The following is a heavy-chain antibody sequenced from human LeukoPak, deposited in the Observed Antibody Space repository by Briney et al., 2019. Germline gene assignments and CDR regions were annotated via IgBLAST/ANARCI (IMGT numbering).Heavy chain of an antibody. D-gene: IGHD4-23*01. CDR2: MNPNSGNT. V-gene: IGHV1-8*01. Sequence: ASVKVSCKASAYTFTSYDINWVRQATGQGLEWMGWMNPNSGNTGYAQKFQGRVTMTRNTSISTAYMELSSLRSEDTAVYYCARRISYGGNSYLWNDWGQGTLVTVSS. CDR1: AYTFTSYD. CDR3: ARRISYGGNSYLWND. J-gene: IGHJ4*02.